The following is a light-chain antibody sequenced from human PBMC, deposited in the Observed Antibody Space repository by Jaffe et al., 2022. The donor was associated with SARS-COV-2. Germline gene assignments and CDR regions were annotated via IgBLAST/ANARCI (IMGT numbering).Light chain of an antibody. V-gene: IGKV4-1*01. J-gene: IGKJ1*01. CDR3: QQYYSLPWT. CDR2: WAS. Sequence: DIVMTQSPDSLAVSLGERATINCKSSHILYNSNNKNYLSWYQQKPGQPPNLLIYWASTRESGVPDRFSGSGSGTDFTLTINSLQAEDVAVYYCQQYYSLPWTFGQGTKVEIK. CDR1: HILYNSNNKNY.